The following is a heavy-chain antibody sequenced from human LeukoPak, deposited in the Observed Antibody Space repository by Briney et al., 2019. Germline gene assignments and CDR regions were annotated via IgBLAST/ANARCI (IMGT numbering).Heavy chain of an antibody. CDR1: ASTFSKYD. Sequence: SVKLSCKPSASTFSKYDISWVRQAPGQGLEWMAWISAYNGNTDYAKKLQGRVTLTRDTSTSTAYMELRSLKYDDTAVYYCATSGFGDLGPWGQGTLVTVSS. J-gene: IGHJ5*02. CDR3: ATSGFGDLGP. V-gene: IGHV1-18*01. CDR2: ISAYNGNT. D-gene: IGHD3-10*01.